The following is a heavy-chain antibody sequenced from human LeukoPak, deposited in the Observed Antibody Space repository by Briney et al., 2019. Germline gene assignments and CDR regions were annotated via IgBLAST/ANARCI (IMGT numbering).Heavy chain of an antibody. J-gene: IGHJ6*03. Sequence: GGSLRLSCAASGFTFSSYGMSWVRQAPGKGLEWVAAIGTSGGDTYYADSVKGRFTISRDNSKNTLSVQMNSLRAEDTAVYYCARDGRLLNYNMDVWGKGTTVTVSS. V-gene: IGHV3-23*01. CDR2: IGTSGGDT. CDR3: ARDGRLLNYNMDV. CDR1: GFTFSSYG. D-gene: IGHD2-15*01.